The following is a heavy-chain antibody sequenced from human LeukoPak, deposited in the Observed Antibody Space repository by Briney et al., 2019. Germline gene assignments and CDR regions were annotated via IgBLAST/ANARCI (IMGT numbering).Heavy chain of an antibody. V-gene: IGHV4-4*07. J-gene: IGHJ4*02. Sequence: SETLSLTCTVSGGSISSYYWSWIRQPAGKGLEWIGRIYTSGSTNYNPSLKSRVTMSVDTSKNQFSLKLSSVTAADTAVYYCARAKESSRWYAGRYYFDYWGQGTLVTVSS. CDR3: ARAKESSRWYAGRYYFDY. CDR2: IYTSGST. CDR1: GGSISSYY. D-gene: IGHD6-19*01.